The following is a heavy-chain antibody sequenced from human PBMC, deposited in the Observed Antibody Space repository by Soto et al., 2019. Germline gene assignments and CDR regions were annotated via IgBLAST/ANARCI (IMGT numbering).Heavy chain of an antibody. D-gene: IGHD2-2*01. CDR1: GFTFSSYG. Sequence: GGSLRLSCAASGFTFSSYGMHWVRQAPGKGLEWVAVISYDGSNKYYADSVKGRFTISRDNSKNTLYLQMNSLRAEDTAVYYCAKGSQYQLLSYYYGMDVWGQGTTVTVSS. CDR2: ISYDGSNK. J-gene: IGHJ6*02. CDR3: AKGSQYQLLSYYYGMDV. V-gene: IGHV3-30*18.